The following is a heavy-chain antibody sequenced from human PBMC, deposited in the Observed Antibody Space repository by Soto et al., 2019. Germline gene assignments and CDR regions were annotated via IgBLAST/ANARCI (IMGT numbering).Heavy chain of an antibody. CDR2: IIPIFGTA. D-gene: IGHD4-17*01. CDR3: ARGGNDYGDYLENGMDV. Sequence: QVQLVQSGAEVKKPGSSVKVSCKASGGTFSSYAISWVRQAPGQGLEWMGGIIPIFGTANYAQKFQGRVTITADEYTSTAYRELSSLRSEDTAVYYCARGGNDYGDYLENGMDVWGQGTTVTVSS. CDR1: GGTFSSYA. V-gene: IGHV1-69*12. J-gene: IGHJ6*02.